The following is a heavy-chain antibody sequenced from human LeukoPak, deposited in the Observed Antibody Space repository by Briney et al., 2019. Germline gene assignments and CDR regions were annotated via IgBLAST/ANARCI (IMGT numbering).Heavy chain of an antibody. CDR3: ARSYSYGKIDY. V-gene: IGHV5-51*01. Sequence: GESLKISCKGSGYSFTSYWIGWVRQMPGKGLGGMGIIYPGDSDTRYSPSFQGQATISADKSISTAYLQWSSLKASDTAMYYCARSYSYGKIDYWGQGTLVTVSS. CDR1: GYSFTSYW. CDR2: IYPGDSDT. J-gene: IGHJ4*02. D-gene: IGHD5-18*01.